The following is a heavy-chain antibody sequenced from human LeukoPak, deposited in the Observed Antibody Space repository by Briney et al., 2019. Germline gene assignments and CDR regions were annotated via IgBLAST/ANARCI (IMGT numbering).Heavy chain of an antibody. V-gene: IGHV3-30*18. CDR2: ISYDGSNK. D-gene: IGHD1-26*01. Sequence: GRSLRLSCAASGFTFSSYGMHWVRQAPGKGLEWVAVISYDGSNKYYADSVKGRFTISRDNSKNTLYLQMNSLRAEDTAVYYCANEYSSGSYFDYWGQGTLVTVSS. CDR3: ANEYSSGSYFDY. CDR1: GFTFSSYG. J-gene: IGHJ4*02.